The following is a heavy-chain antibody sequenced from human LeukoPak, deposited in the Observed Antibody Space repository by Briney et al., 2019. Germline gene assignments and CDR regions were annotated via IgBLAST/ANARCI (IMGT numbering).Heavy chain of an antibody. D-gene: IGHD3-16*02. V-gene: IGHV4-31*03. CDR3: ARGTYVWGSYHFYYYYYGMDV. J-gene: IGHJ6*02. CDR2: IYYSGST. Sequence: PSETLSLTCTVSGGSISSGGYYWSWIRQHPGKGLEWIGYIYYSGSTYYNPSLKSRVTISVDTSKNQFSLKLSSVTAADTAVYYCARGTYVWGSYHFYYYYYGMDVWGQGTTVTVSS. CDR1: GGSISSGGYY.